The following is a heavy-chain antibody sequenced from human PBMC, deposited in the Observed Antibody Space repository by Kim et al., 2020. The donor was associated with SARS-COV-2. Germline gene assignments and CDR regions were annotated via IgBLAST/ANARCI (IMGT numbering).Heavy chain of an antibody. CDR2: MNPNSGNT. CDR1: GYTFTSYD. J-gene: IGHJ6*02. D-gene: IGHD3-16*01. CDR3: ARGLGVHDYVWGSFPYYYYGMDV. V-gene: IGHV1-8*01. Sequence: ASVKVSCKASGYTFTSYDINWVRQATGQGLEWMGWMNPNSGNTGYAQKFQGRVTMTRNTSISTAYMELSSLRSEDTAVYYCARGLGVHDYVWGSFPYYYYGMDVWGQGTTVTVSS.